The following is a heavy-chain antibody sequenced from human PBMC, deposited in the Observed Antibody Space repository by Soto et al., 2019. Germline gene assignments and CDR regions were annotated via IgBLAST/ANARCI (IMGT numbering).Heavy chain of an antibody. Sequence: PGGSLRLSCAASGFTFSSYSMNWVRQAPGKGLEWVSSISSSSSYIYYADSVKGRFTISRDNAKNSLYLQMNSLRAEDTAVYYCARDQPPAKANYYYYGMDVWGQGTTVTVSS. CDR1: GFTFSSYS. J-gene: IGHJ6*02. CDR2: ISSSSSYI. D-gene: IGHD3-10*01. CDR3: ARDQPPAKANYYYYGMDV. V-gene: IGHV3-21*01.